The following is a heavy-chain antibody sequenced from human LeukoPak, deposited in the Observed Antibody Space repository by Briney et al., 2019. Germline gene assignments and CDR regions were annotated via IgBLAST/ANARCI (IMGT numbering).Heavy chain of an antibody. CDR1: GYIFTNYW. CDR3: VRVMVGATSDFDH. V-gene: IGHV5-51*01. CDR2: IHPRDSET. J-gene: IGHJ4*02. D-gene: IGHD2-15*01. Sequence: GESLKISCKASGYIFTNYWVAWVRQMSGKGLEWVGIIHPRDSETKYSPFFEGQVTISADKSINTAYIQWGSRKVADSAMYYCVRVMVGATSDFDHWGPGTLVTVSS.